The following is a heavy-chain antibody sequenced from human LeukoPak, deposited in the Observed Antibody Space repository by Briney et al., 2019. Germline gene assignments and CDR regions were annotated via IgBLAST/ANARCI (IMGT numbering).Heavy chain of an antibody. V-gene: IGHV1-18*01. Sequence: ASVTVSCTASGYTFTSYGISWVRQAPGQGLEWMGWISAYNGNTNYAQKLQGRVTMTTDTSTSTAYMELRSLRSDDTAVFYCARDSHYYGSGSYYFYWGQGTLVTVSS. CDR3: ARDSHYYGSGSYYFY. CDR2: ISAYNGNT. CDR1: GYTFTSYG. D-gene: IGHD3-10*01. J-gene: IGHJ4*02.